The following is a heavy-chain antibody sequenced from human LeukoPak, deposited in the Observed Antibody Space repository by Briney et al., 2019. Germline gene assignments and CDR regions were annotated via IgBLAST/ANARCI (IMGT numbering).Heavy chain of an antibody. CDR3: ASKGEYYDSSGYFDY. J-gene: IGHJ4*02. Sequence: GGSLRLSCAASGFTFDDYAMHWVRQAPGKGLEWVSGISWNSGSIGYADSVKGRFTISRDNAKNSVYLQMNSLRAEDTAVYYCASKGEYYDSSGYFDYWGQGTLVTVSS. D-gene: IGHD3-22*01. V-gene: IGHV3-9*01. CDR2: ISWNSGSI. CDR1: GFTFDDYA.